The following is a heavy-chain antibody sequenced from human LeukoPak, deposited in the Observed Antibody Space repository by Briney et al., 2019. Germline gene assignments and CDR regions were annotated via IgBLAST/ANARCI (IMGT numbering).Heavy chain of an antibody. Sequence: GGSLRLSCAASGFTFDDYTMHWVRQAPGKGLEWVSLISWDGGSTYYADSVKGRFTISRDNSKNSLYLQMNSLRTEDTALYYCAKAADYGSRGYYNALGDWGQGTLVTVSS. V-gene: IGHV3-43*01. D-gene: IGHD3-10*01. CDR2: ISWDGGST. J-gene: IGHJ4*02. CDR3: AKAADYGSRGYYNALGD. CDR1: GFTFDDYT.